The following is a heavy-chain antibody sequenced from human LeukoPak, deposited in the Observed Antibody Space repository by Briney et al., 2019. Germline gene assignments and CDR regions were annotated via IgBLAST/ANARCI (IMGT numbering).Heavy chain of an antibody. J-gene: IGHJ4*02. CDR1: GGSFSGYY. V-gene: IGHV4-34*01. Sequence: SETLSLTCAVYGGSFSGYYWSWIRQPPGKGLEWIGEINHSGSTNYNPSLKSRVTISVDTSKNQFSLKLSSVTAADTAVYYCARHGGSSSWYFVYWGRGTLVTVSS. CDR3: ARHGGSSSWYFVY. D-gene: IGHD6-13*01. CDR2: INHSGST.